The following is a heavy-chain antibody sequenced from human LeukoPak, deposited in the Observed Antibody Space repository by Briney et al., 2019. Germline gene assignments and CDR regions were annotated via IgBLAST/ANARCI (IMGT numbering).Heavy chain of an antibody. J-gene: IGHJ6*02. D-gene: IGHD6-13*01. V-gene: IGHV3-23*01. Sequence: GGSLRLSCAASGFTFSSYAMSWVRQAPGKGLEWVSAISGSGGSTYYADSVKGRFTISRDSSKNTLYLQMNSLRAEDTAVYYCARGIAAAGRPLYGMDVWGQGTTVTVSS. CDR1: GFTFSSYA. CDR2: ISGSGGST. CDR3: ARGIAAAGRPLYGMDV.